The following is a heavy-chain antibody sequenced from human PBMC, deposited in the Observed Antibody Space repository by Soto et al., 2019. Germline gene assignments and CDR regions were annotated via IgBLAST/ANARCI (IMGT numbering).Heavy chain of an antibody. D-gene: IGHD2-21*01. J-gene: IGHJ5*02. CDR2: INPSGGST. V-gene: IGHV1-46*01. Sequence: QVELVQSGAEVKKPGASVKVSCKASGYTFTSYYMHWVRQAPGQGLEWMGIINPSGGSTSYAQKFQGRVTMTRDTSTSTVYMELSSLRSEDTAVYYCATDPIPNTEETLNWFDPWGQGTLVTVSS. CDR3: ATDPIPNTEETLNWFDP. CDR1: GYTFTSYY.